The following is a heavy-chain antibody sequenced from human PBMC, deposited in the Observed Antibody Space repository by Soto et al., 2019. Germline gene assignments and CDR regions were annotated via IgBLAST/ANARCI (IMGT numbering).Heavy chain of an antibody. J-gene: IGHJ6*02. CDR1: GFTFSSYA. CDR2: ISYDGSNK. D-gene: IGHD6-13*01. Sequence: QVPLVESGGGVVQPGRSLRLSCAASGFTFSSYAMHWVRQAPGKGLAWVAVISYDGSNKYYADSVKGRFTISRDNSKNTMYLQMNSLRAEDTAVYYCARDGSSSWYYYYGMDVWGQGTTVTVSS. CDR3: ARDGSSSWYYYYGMDV. V-gene: IGHV3-30-3*01.